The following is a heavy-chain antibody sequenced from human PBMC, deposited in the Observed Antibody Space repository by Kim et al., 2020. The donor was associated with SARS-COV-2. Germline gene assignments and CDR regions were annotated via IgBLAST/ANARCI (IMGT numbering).Heavy chain of an antibody. J-gene: IGHJ1*01. Sequence: ASVKVSCKASGYTFTTYGLNWVRQAPGQGPEWMGWLNTYNGDTTYAQKFEGRVSMTRVTTTITAYVELRNLRSDDTAVDYFARADSRSWYVLPYWGQGT. CDR1: GYTFTTYG. V-gene: IGHV1-18*04. CDR3: ARADSRSWYVLPY. D-gene: IGHD6-13*01. CDR2: LNTYNGDT.